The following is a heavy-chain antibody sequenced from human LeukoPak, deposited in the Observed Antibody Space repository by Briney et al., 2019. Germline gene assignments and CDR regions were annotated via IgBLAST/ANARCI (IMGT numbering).Heavy chain of an antibody. CDR2: IWYDGSNK. CDR3: AKDGYCSSNSCYYNWFDP. J-gene: IGHJ5*02. D-gene: IGHD2-2*03. CDR1: GFTFSSYG. V-gene: IGHV3-33*06. Sequence: GRSLRLSCAASGFTFSSYGMHWVRQAPGKGLEWVAVIWYDGSNKYYADSVKGRFTISRGNSKNTLYLQMNSLRAEDTAVYYCAKDGYCSSNSCYYNWFDPWGQGTLVTVSS.